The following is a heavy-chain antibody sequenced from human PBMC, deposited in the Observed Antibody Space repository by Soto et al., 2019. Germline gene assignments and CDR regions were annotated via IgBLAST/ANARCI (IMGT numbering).Heavy chain of an antibody. J-gene: IGHJ2*01. CDR2: INAGNGNT. CDR3: ARAPSWWYSDL. CDR1: GYTFTSYA. Sequence: QVQLVQSGAEEKKPGASVKVSCKASGYTFTSYAMHWVRQAPGQRLEWMGWINAGNGNTKYSQKFQGRVTITRDTSASTAYMERLGLRSEDTAVYYWARAPSWWYSDLWGPGTLVTVSS. V-gene: IGHV1-3*05.